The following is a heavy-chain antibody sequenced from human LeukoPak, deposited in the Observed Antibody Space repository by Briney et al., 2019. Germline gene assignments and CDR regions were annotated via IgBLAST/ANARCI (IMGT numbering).Heavy chain of an antibody. CDR1: GGTFSSYA. CDR2: IIPILGIA. CDR3: ARTPDYYYGMDV. V-gene: IGHV1-69*04. Sequence: SVKVSYKASGGTFSSYAISWVRQAPGQGLEWMGRIIPILGIANYAQKFQGRVTITADKSTSTAYMELSSLRSEDMAVYYCARTPDYYYGMDVWGQGTTVTVSS. J-gene: IGHJ6*02.